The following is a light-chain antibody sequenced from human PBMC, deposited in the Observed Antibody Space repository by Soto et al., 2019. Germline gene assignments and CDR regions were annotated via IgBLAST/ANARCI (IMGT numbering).Light chain of an antibody. CDR2: AAS. Sequence: DIQMTQSPSSLSASVGDRVTITCRASQDINRWLAWYQQKPGKAPKVLIYAASSLESGVPARFSGSGSGTEFTLTISSLQPDDFATYYCQQYNTYSTFGQGTRLEIK. V-gene: IGKV1D-16*01. J-gene: IGKJ5*01. CDR1: QDINRW. CDR3: QQYNTYST.